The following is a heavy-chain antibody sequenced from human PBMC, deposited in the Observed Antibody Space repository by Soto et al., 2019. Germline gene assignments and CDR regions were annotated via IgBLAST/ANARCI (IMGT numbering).Heavy chain of an antibody. CDR1: GFTFSVYD. D-gene: IGHD2-15*01. Sequence: GGSLRLSCAASGFTFSVYDMNWVRQAPGKGLEWVARSRNRVNSHTTEYDASVKGRFTISRDDSKSIAYLQMNSLKTEDTAVYYCTSFCSGGSCSYSLLVDYYYYGMDVWGQGTTVTVSS. J-gene: IGHJ6*02. CDR2: SRNRVNSHTT. CDR3: TSFCSGGSCSYSLLVDYYYYGMDV. V-gene: IGHV3-72*01.